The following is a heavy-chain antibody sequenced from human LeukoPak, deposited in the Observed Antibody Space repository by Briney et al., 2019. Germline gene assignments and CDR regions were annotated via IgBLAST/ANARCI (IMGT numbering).Heavy chain of an antibody. J-gene: IGHJ4*02. Sequence: SETLSLTGAVYGGSFSGYYWSWIRQPPGKGLEWSGEINHSGSTNYNPSLKIRVTISVDTSKTQYSLTMSSVHAADTAVYYCARGRSWYYWGQGTLVTVSS. CDR2: INHSGST. D-gene: IGHD6-13*01. V-gene: IGHV4-34*01. CDR3: ARGRSWYY. CDR1: GGSFSGYY.